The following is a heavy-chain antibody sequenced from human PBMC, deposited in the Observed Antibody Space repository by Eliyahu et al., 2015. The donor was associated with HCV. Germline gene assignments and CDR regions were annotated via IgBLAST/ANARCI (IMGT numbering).Heavy chain of an antibody. D-gene: IGHD3-10*01. CDR2: IKSKTDGGAT. CDR3: TTGAPGGFDYYLDV. CDR1: GFTFXKAW. V-gene: IGHV3-15*01. J-gene: IGHJ6*03. Sequence: EVQLVESGGGLVKPGGSLRLSCAASGFTFXKAWMSWVRQAXGGKGVEWIGRIKSKTDGGATDYAAPVKGRFTISRDDSKSTLYLQMNSLKTEDTAVYYCTTGAPGGFDYYLDVWGQGTTVTVSS.